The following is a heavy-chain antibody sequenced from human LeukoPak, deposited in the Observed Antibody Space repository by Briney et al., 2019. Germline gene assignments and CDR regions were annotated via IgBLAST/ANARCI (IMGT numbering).Heavy chain of an antibody. J-gene: IGHJ4*02. V-gene: IGHV3-66*02. CDR2: IYSGGNT. CDR1: GFTFSSYA. Sequence: GGSLRLSCEASGFTFSSYAMIWVRQPPGKGLEWVSVIYSGGNTYYADSVKGRFTISRDNSKNTLYLQMNSLRAEDTAVYYCARDPLGDSTYYFDYWGQGTLVTVSS. D-gene: IGHD2-21*01. CDR3: ARDPLGDSTYYFDY.